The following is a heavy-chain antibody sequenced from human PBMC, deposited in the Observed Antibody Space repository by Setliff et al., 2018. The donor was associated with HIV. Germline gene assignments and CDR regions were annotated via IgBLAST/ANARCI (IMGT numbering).Heavy chain of an antibody. Sequence: PSETLSLTCNVSGGSISAYYWSWARQPPGKRLEWIGYIYSNGGTAYNPSLKSRVTISVDTSKNQFSLKLTSVTIADTAVYYCARFTSGWYGQYWGQGTLVTVSS. V-gene: IGHV4-59*01. CDR1: GGSISAYY. J-gene: IGHJ4*02. D-gene: IGHD6-19*01. CDR2: IYSNGGT. CDR3: ARFTSGWYGQY.